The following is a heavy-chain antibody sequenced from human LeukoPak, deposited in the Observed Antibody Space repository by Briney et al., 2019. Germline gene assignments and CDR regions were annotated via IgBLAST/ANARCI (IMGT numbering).Heavy chain of an antibody. J-gene: IGHJ5*02. Sequence: GGSLRLSCAASGFTVSSNYMSWVRQAPGKGLEWVSVIYSGGSTYYADSVKGRFTISRDNSKSTLYLQMNSLRAEDTAVYYCARDFDTTYYYGSGSYYNPPPWFDPWGQGTLVTVSS. D-gene: IGHD3-10*01. V-gene: IGHV3-66*01. CDR2: IYSGGST. CDR1: GFTVSSNY. CDR3: ARDFDTTYYYGSGSYYNPPPWFDP.